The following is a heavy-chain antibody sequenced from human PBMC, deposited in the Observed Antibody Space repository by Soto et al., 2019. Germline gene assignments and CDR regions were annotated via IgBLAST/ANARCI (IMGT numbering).Heavy chain of an antibody. CDR3: AKVGQWLVLLAPIDY. V-gene: IGHV3-23*01. CDR1: GFTFSSYA. Sequence: PGGLLRLSWAASGFTFSSYAMSWIRQAPGKGLEWVSAISGSGGSTYYADSVKGRFTISRDNSKNTLYLQMNSLRAEDTAVYYCAKVGQWLVLLAPIDYWGQGTLVTVSS. CDR2: ISGSGGST. J-gene: IGHJ4*02. D-gene: IGHD6-19*01.